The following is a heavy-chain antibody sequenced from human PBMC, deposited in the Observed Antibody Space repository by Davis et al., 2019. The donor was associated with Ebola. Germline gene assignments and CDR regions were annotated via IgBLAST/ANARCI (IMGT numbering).Heavy chain of an antibody. CDR2: IKQDGGEK. Sequence: GGSLRLSCAASGFIFSNYWMSWVRQAPGKGPEWVAIIKQDGGEKYYVDSVKGRFTISRDNAKNSLFLRMNSLRAEDTALYYCASGDGRGNSYDMDVWGQGTTVTVSS. J-gene: IGHJ6*02. V-gene: IGHV3-7*03. CDR3: ASGDGRGNSYDMDV. CDR1: GFIFSNYW. D-gene: IGHD4-23*01.